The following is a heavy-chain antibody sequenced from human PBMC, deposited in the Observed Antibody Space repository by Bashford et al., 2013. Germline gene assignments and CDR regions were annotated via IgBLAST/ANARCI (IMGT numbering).Heavy chain of an antibody. CDR2: ISGGGDVT. CDR1: GFTFGGYA. CDR3: AKVRDFCVSTNCYRGLDY. J-gene: IGHJ4*02. Sequence: GGSLRLSCAASGFTFGGYAMTWVRQAPGKGLEWVASISGGGDVTFYADSVRGRFTISRDSSKNTYLHIDSLRAEDTALYYCAKVRDFCVSTNCYRGLDYWGQGTLVTVSS. D-gene: IGHD2-2*02. V-gene: IGHV3-23*01.